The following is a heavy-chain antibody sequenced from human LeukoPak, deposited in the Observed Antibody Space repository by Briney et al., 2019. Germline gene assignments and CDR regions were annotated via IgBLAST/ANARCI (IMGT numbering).Heavy chain of an antibody. V-gene: IGHV4-4*07. Sequence: SETLSLTCTVSGGSISSYYWSWIRQPAGKGREWIGRIYTSGSTNYNPSLKSRVTMSVDASKNQFSLKLSSVSSADTAVCYCARGSGEDYFDYWGQGTLVTVSS. J-gene: IGHJ4*02. CDR1: GGSISSYY. CDR2: IYTSGST. CDR3: ARGSGEDYFDY. D-gene: IGHD3-10*01.